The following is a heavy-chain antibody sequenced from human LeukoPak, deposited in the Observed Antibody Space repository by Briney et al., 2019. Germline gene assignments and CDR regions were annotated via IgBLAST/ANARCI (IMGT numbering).Heavy chain of an antibody. J-gene: IGHJ3*01. V-gene: IGHV3-23*01. CDR3: AKNHEHGRYAGFDF. CDR1: GFTFSGYV. CDR2: ISGSGGST. Sequence: GSLRLSCAASGFTFSGYVISWVRQAPGKGPQWVADISGSGGSTYYADSVKGRFSVSRDNSKNTVYLELNSLRAEDTAVYYCAKNHEHGRYAGFDFWAEGALVAVSS. D-gene: IGHD2-2*01.